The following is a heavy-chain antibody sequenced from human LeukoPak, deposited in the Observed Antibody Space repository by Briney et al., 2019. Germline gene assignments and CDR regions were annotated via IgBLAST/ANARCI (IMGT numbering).Heavy chain of an antibody. J-gene: IGHJ5*02. V-gene: IGHV1-2*02. CDR3: AREMGSSGYYYKPYNWFDP. D-gene: IGHD3-22*01. CDR1: GYTFTGYY. Sequence: ASVKVSCKASGYTFTGYYMHWVRQAPGQGLEWMGWINPNSGGTNYAQKLQGRVTMTTDTSTSTAYMELRSLRSDDTAVYYCAREMGSSGYYYKPYNWFDPWGQGTLVTVSS. CDR2: INPNSGGT.